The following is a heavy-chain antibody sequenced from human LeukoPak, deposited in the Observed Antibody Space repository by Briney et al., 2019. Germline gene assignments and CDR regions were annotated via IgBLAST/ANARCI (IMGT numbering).Heavy chain of an antibody. CDR2: IIPIFGTA. CDR3: ARDCSGGSCYSLALDY. CDR1: GGTFSSYA. J-gene: IGHJ4*02. D-gene: IGHD2-15*01. Sequence: GASVKVSCKASGGTFSSYAISWVRQAPGQGLEWMGGIIPIFGTANYAQKFQGRVTITTDESTSTAYMELSSLRSEDTAVYYCARDCSGGSCYSLALDYWGQGTLVTVSS. V-gene: IGHV1-69*05.